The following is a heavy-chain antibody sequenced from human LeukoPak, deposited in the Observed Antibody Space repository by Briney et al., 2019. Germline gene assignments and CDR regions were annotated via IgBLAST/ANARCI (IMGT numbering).Heavy chain of an antibody. J-gene: IGHJ1*01. CDR2: IIPDGSTT. CDR1: GCTFVIHD. Sequence: PGGSLRLSCAASGCTFVIHDMSWGRQVPGKGLEWVSEIIPDGSTTHYLDSVKRRFIISTDNSENTLHLQMNRLRAEDTAVYYCAGIHYWTKWGQGHLVPVSS. D-gene: IGHD2-8*01. V-gene: IGHV3-23*01. CDR3: AGIHYWTK.